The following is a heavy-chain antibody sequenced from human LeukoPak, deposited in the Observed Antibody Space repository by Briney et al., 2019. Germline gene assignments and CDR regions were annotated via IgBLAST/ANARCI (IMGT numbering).Heavy chain of an antibody. V-gene: IGHV4-34*01. D-gene: IGHD6-19*01. CDR3: ARGRSGWFPRPFDY. Sequence: SETLSLTCAVDGGSLRDDFWSWIRQPPGKGLEWIGDIHPGGSTKYNPSLKSRVTISVDTSKNQFSLKLSSVTAADTAVYYCARGRSGWFPRPFDYWGQGTLVTVSS. CDR2: IHPGGST. J-gene: IGHJ4*02. CDR1: GGSLRDDF.